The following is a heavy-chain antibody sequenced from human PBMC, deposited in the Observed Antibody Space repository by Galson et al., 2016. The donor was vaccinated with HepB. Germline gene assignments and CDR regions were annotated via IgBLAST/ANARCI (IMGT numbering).Heavy chain of an antibody. CDR1: GFSLTTSGVG. V-gene: IGHV2-5*02. CDR3: AHFSTHGTGWYDYYFDF. J-gene: IGHJ4*02. CDR2: IYWDDDR. D-gene: IGHD1-1*01. Sequence: PALVKPTQTVTLTCTFSGFSLTTSGVGVGWTRQRPGGALEWLTHIYWDDDRRYSSSLKNRLTITKDTPKNQVVLRMTHMDPVDTATYFCAHFSTHGTGWYDYYFDFWGQGALVTVSS.